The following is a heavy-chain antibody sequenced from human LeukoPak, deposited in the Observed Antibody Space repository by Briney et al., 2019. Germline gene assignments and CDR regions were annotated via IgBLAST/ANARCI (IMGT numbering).Heavy chain of an antibody. CDR3: VPYPGGNFPGFAS. Sequence: ISGSGASTYSAASVKGRFIISRDDSKNTVSLQMSSLRAEDTAIYYCVPYPGGNFPGFASWGQGTLVTVSS. CDR2: ISGSGAST. J-gene: IGHJ4*02. D-gene: IGHD1-26*01. V-gene: IGHV3-23*01.